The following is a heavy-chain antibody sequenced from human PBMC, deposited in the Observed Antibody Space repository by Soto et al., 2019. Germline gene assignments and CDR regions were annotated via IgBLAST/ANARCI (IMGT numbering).Heavy chain of an antibody. D-gene: IGHD3-10*01. CDR2: IYWDDDK. CDR1: GFSLSTSGVG. V-gene: IGHV2-5*02. Sequence: QITLKESGPTLVKPTQTLTLTCTFSGFSLSTSGVGVGWIRQPPGKALEWLALIYWDDDKRYSPSLKSRLTIPKXXSKNQVVLTMTNMDPVDTATYYCALTYYGSGSYYNVRWFDPWGQGTLVTVSS. CDR3: ALTYYGSGSYYNVRWFDP. J-gene: IGHJ5*02.